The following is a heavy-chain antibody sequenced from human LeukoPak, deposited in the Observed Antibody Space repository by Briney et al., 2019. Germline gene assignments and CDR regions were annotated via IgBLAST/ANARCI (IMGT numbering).Heavy chain of an antibody. CDR2: IKSKVDGGTA. D-gene: IGHD6-13*01. J-gene: IGHJ4*02. Sequence: GGSLRLSCAASGLSFNNAYMCWVRQAPGKGLEWVGRIKSKVDGGTADYGAPVKGRFTISRDDSRNTLYLQMNSLKTEDTAVYYCTTDAGYTSRWYNYWGQGTLVTVSS. V-gene: IGHV3-15*01. CDR3: TTDAGYTSRWYNY. CDR1: GLSFNNAY.